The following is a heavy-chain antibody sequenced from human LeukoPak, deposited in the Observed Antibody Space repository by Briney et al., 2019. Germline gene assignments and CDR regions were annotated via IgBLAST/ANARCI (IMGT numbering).Heavy chain of an antibody. CDR2: IYHSGST. CDR3: AREYSYGPRTYFDY. D-gene: IGHD5-18*01. V-gene: IGHV4-4*02. Sequence: PSGTLSLTCAVSGGSISSSNWWSWVRQPPGKGLEWIGEIYHSGSTYYNPSLKSRVTISVDTSKNQFSLKLSSVTAADTAVYYCAREYSYGPRTYFDYWGQGTLVTVSS. J-gene: IGHJ4*02. CDR1: GGSISSSNW.